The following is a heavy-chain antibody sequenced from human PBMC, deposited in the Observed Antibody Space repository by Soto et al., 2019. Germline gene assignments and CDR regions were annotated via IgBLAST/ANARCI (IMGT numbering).Heavy chain of an antibody. V-gene: IGHV4-31*01. D-gene: IGHD3-3*01. CDR1: GGSISSGGYY. Sequence: QVQLQESGPGLVKPSQTLSLTCTVSGGSISSGGYYWSWIRQHPGKGLEWIGYIYYSGSTYYSPSLRTQVTRSVDTSTNQSSLNLTSMTAADTALYYCAMRPDSAAEYFYLSGHGNL. CDR2: IYYSGST. CDR3: AMRPDSAAEYFYL. J-gene: IGHJ2*01.